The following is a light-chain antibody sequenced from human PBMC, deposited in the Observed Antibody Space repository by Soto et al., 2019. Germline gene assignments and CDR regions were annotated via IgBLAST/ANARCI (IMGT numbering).Light chain of an antibody. CDR1: QGISSY. J-gene: IGKJ1*01. CDR3: QQYYSYPRT. CDR2: AAS. V-gene: IGKV1-8*01. Sequence: AIRMTQSPSSLSPSTGDRVTIVCRASQGISSYLAWYQQKPGKAPKXLIYAASTLQSGVPSRFSGSGSGTDFTLTTSCLQSEDFATYYCQQYYSYPRTFGQGTKVDIK.